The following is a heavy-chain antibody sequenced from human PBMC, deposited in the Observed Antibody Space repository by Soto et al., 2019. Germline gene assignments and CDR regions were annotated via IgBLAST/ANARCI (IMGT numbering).Heavy chain of an antibody. CDR2: IYYSGST. CDR1: GGSISSYY. V-gene: IGHV4-59*01. CDR3: AASLTIFGVVPIGWFDP. Sequence: SETLSLTCTVSGGSISSYYWSWIRQPPGKGLEWIGYIYYSGSTNYNPSLKSRVTISVDTSKNQFSLKLSSVTAADTAVYYCAASLTIFGVVPIGWFDPWGQGTLVTVSS. D-gene: IGHD3-3*01. J-gene: IGHJ5*02.